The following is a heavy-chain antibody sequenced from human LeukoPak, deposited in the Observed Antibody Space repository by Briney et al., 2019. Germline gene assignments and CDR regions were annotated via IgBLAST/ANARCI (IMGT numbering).Heavy chain of an antibody. CDR2: INHSGST. J-gene: IGHJ6*03. CDR3: ARLRFGELFGYYYYYMDV. V-gene: IGHV4-34*01. Sequence: PSETLSLTCAVYGGSFSGYYWSWIRQPPGKGLEWIGEINHSGSTNYNPSLKSRVTISVDTSKNQFSLKLSSVTAADTAVYYCARLRFGELFGYYYYYMDVWGKGTTVTISS. CDR1: GGSFSGYY. D-gene: IGHD3-10*01.